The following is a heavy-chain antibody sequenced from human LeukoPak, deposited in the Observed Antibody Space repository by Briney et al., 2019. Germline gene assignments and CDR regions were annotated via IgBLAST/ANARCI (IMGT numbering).Heavy chain of an antibody. V-gene: IGHV4-34*01. CDR3: ARESLVVPAAIFNTSTAFDI. Sequence: SETLSLTCAVYGGSFSGYYWSWIRQPPGKGLEWIGEINHSGSTNYNPSLKSRVTISVDTSKNQFSLKLSSVTAADTAVYYCARESLVVPAAIFNTSTAFDIWGQGTMVTVSS. CDR1: GGSFSGYY. D-gene: IGHD2-2*01. J-gene: IGHJ3*02. CDR2: INHSGST.